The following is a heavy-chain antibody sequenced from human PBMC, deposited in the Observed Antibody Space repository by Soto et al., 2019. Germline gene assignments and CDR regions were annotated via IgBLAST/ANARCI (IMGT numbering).Heavy chain of an antibody. J-gene: IGHJ3*01. D-gene: IGHD1-1*01. CDR1: GLTISGKKY. CDR2: LYDVDGS. V-gene: IGHV3-53*01. Sequence: DVQLVESGGGLIQPGESLRLSCAAFGLTISGKKYVAWVRQAPGRGLEWVSGLYDVDGSFYADSVRGRFTTSSDSSKTTVYLQMKELRPDDTAVYYCATWHEREHAYDVWGKGTTVTVSS. CDR3: ATWHEREHAYDV.